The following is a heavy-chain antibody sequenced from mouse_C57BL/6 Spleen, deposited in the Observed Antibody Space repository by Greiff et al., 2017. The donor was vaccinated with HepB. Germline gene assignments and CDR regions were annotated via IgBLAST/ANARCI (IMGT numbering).Heavy chain of an antibody. CDR1: GFTFSDYG. CDR2: ISSGSSTI. CDR3: AREGDGNYFDY. Sequence: EVQLVESGGGLVKPGGSLKLSCAASGFTFSDYGMHWVRQAPEKGLEWVAYISSGSSTIYYADTVKGRFTISRDNAKNTLFLQMTSLRSEDTAMYYCAREGDGNYFDYWGQGTTLTVSS. J-gene: IGHJ2*01. V-gene: IGHV5-17*01. D-gene: IGHD2-3*01.